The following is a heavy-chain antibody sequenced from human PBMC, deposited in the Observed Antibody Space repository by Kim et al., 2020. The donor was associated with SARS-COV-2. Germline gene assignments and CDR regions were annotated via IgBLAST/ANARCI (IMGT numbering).Heavy chain of an antibody. D-gene: IGHD3-22*01. Sequence: GGSLRLSCAASGFTVSSNYMSWVRQAPGKGLEWVSVIYSGGSTYYADSVKGRFTISRDNSKNTLYLQMNSLRAEDTAVYYCARDYYYYDTFGYYYYGMDVWGQGTTVTVSS. CDR2: IYSGGST. CDR3: ARDYYYYDTFGYYYYGMDV. V-gene: IGHV3-53*01. CDR1: GFTVSSNY. J-gene: IGHJ6*02.